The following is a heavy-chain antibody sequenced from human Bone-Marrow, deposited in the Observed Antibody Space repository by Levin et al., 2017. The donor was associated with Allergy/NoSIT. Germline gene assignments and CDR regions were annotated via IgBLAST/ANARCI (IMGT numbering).Heavy chain of an antibody. J-gene: IGHJ4*02. D-gene: IGHD3-9*01. CDR3: ARDRYYDILTGYCFDY. CDR2: IYYSGST. CDR1: GGSIYTTSYY. Sequence: SETLSLTCTVSGGSIYTTSYYWGWIRQPPGKGLEWIGSIYYSGSTFYNPSLKSRVTISLDTSKNQFSLRLSSVTAADTAVYYCARDRYYDILTGYCFDYWGQGALVTVSS. V-gene: IGHV4-39*07.